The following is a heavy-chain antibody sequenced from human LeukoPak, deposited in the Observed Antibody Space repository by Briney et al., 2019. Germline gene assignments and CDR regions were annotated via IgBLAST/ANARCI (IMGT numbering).Heavy chain of an antibody. CDR2: VSYEGTIK. Sequence: GGSLRLSCAASGFAFSNFAMHWVRQAPGKGLEWVAVVSYEGTIKYYTDSAKGRLTISRDNSANIISLQMNNLATDDTATYYCAREKFDSWGQGVLVTVSP. V-gene: IGHV3-30*14. CDR3: AREKFDS. CDR1: GFAFSNFA. J-gene: IGHJ5*01.